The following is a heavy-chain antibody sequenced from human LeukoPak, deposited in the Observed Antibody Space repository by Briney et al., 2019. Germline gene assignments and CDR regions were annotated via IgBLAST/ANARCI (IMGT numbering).Heavy chain of an antibody. D-gene: IGHD3-9*01. Sequence: SLKVSCKASGGTFSSYAISWVRQAPGQGLEWVGGIIPIFGTANYTQTFQGSDTTITDASTRTTYMDLGTPRSEDTAVYSSARGSRSIYDILTGPLDYWGQGTLVTVSS. J-gene: IGHJ4*02. CDR3: ARGSRSIYDILTGPLDY. CDR1: GGTFSSYA. V-gene: IGHV1-69*05. CDR2: IIPIFGTA.